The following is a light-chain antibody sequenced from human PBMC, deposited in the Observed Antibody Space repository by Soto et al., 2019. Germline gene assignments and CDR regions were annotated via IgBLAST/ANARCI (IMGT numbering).Light chain of an antibody. CDR2: GNI. Sequence: QSVLTQPPSASGTPGQRITISCSGGSSNIGSYPVNWYQQLPGTAPKLLIYGNIVRPSGVSDRFSGSKSGASASLAISGLQSEDEAEYYCAAWDDSLSRAVFGGGTQLTVL. CDR1: SSNIGSYP. CDR3: AAWDDSLSRAV. V-gene: IGLV1-44*01. J-gene: IGLJ7*01.